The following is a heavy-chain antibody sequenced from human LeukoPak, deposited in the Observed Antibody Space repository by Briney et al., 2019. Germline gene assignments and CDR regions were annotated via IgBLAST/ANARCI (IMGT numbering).Heavy chain of an antibody. CDR1: GGSVSAFY. J-gene: IGHJ4*02. CDR3: ARNRVATIYGKFDY. CDR2: DSYTGGTNHTGST. D-gene: IGHD5-12*01. Sequence: SETLSLTCTVSGGSVSAFYWSWIRHPPGKELQWIGYDSYTGGTNHTGSTNYNPSLKRRVHISLDTSNKQFSLKLRSLTVAVTAVDFCARNRVATIYGKFDYWGQGTLVTVSS. V-gene: IGHV4-59*02.